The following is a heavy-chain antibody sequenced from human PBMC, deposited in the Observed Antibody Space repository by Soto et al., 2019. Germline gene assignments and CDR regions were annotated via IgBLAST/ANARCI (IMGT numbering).Heavy chain of an antibody. Sequence: GGSLRLSCAASGFTFSSYAMSWVRQAPGKGLEWVSAISCSGGSTYYADSVKGRFTISRDNSKNTLYLQMNSLRAEDTAVYYCAKGIAAAGKGYYYYYYGMDVWGQGTTVTVSS. CDR3: AKGIAAAGKGYYYYYYGMDV. CDR1: GFTFSSYA. V-gene: IGHV3-23*01. CDR2: ISCSGGST. J-gene: IGHJ6*02. D-gene: IGHD6-13*01.